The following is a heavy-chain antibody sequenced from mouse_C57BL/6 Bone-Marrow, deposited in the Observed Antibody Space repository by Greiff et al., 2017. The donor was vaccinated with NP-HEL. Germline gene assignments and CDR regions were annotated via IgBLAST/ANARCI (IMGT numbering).Heavy chain of an antibody. J-gene: IGHJ2*01. Sequence: EVKLQESGPELVKPGASVKMSCKASGYTFTDYNMHWVKQSHGKSLEWIGYINPNNGGTSYNQKFKGKATLTVNKSSSTAYMELRSLTSEDSAVYYCARRRGGSSPFDYWGQGTTLTVSS. D-gene: IGHD1-1*01. CDR2: INPNNGGT. CDR1: GYTFTDYN. V-gene: IGHV1-22*01. CDR3: ARRRGGSSPFDY.